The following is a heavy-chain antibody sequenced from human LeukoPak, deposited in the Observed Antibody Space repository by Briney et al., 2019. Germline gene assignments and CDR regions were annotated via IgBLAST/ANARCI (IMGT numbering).Heavy chain of an antibody. Sequence: GESLKISCKASGYRFTNYWIAWVRQMPGKGLELMGSIYPGDSDIRYSPSFQGQVTISADKSFTTAYLQWRSLKAPDTAMYYCARHTHYYYMDVWGKGTTVTVSS. V-gene: IGHV5-51*01. J-gene: IGHJ6*03. CDR3: ARHTHYYYMDV. CDR2: IYPGDSDI. CDR1: GYRFTNYW.